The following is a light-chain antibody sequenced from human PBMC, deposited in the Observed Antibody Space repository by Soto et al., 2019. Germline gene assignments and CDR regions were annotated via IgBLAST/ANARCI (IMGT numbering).Light chain of an antibody. CDR2: KVS. CDR1: KSLVYSDGNTY. CDR3: MQGTYWYT. Sequence: DVVMTQSPLSLPVTLGQPASISCRSSKSLVYSDGNTYLNWFHQRPGQSPRRLIYKVSNRDSGVPDRFSGSGSGTDFTLNITRVEAEDVGVYYCMQGTYWYTFGQGTKLEIK. V-gene: IGKV2-30*01. J-gene: IGKJ2*01.